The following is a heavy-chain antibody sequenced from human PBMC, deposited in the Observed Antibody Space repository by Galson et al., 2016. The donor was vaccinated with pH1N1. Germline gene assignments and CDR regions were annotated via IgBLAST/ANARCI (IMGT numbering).Heavy chain of an antibody. CDR3: AHTGFGEFLGYFDY. J-gene: IGHJ4*02. CDR2: IYWADDK. Sequence: PALVKPTQTLTLTCTFSGFSLSTSGVGVGWIRQPPGKALEWLALIYWADDKRYGPSLKSRLTITKDTSKNQVVLTMTNMDPVDTATYYCAHTGFGEFLGYFDYWGQGTLVTVSS. D-gene: IGHD3-10*01. V-gene: IGHV2-5*05. CDR1: GFSLSTSGVG.